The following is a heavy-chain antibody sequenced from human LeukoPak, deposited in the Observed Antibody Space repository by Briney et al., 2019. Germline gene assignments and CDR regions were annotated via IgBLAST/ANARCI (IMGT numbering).Heavy chain of an antibody. V-gene: IGHV4-4*07. J-gene: IGHJ4*02. D-gene: IGHD3-16*01. CDR3: ARVGDYALKD. CDR1: GGSITSYY. Sequence: SETLSLSCTVSGGSITSYYWSWIRQPAGKGLEWIGRFYNSGSTNYNPSLKSRVTMSVDTSKNQFSLKLSSVTAADTAVYYCARVGDYALKDWGQGTLVTVSS. CDR2: FYNSGST.